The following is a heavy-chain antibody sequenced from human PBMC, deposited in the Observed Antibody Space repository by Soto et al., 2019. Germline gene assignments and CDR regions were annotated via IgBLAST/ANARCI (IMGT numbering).Heavy chain of an antibody. Sequence: VQLVESGGGVVQPGRSLRLSCAASGFTFSSYAMHWVRQAPGKGLEWVAVISYDGSNKYYADSVKGRFTISRDNSKNTLYLQMNSLRAEDTAVYYCARLQYCSGGSCTYWYFDLWGRGTLVTVSS. CDR1: GFTFSSYA. J-gene: IGHJ2*01. D-gene: IGHD2-15*01. CDR3: ARLQYCSGGSCTYWYFDL. V-gene: IGHV3-30-3*01. CDR2: ISYDGSNK.